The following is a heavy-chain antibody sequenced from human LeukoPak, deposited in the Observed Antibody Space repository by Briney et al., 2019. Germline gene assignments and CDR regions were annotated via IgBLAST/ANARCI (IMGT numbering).Heavy chain of an antibody. J-gene: IGHJ4*02. Sequence: GGSLRLSCAASGLTFSDFWMHWVRQPPGKGLVWVALVKGDGRTTIYADSVKGRFTISRDNAKNTLYLQMNSLRADDSGVYYCATGHSYGYDYWGQGVLATASS. CDR3: ATGHSYGYDY. CDR2: VKGDGRTT. CDR1: GLTFSDFW. V-gene: IGHV3-74*01. D-gene: IGHD5-18*01.